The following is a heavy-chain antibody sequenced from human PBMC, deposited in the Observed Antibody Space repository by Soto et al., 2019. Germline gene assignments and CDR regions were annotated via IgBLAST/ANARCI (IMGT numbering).Heavy chain of an antibody. CDR1: GFTFSSYG. Sequence: LRLSCAASGFTFSSYGMHWVRQAPGKGLEWVAVIWYDGSNKYYADSVKGRFTISRDNSKNTLYLQMNSLRAEDTAVYYCARSKRFRGYYYYGMDVWGQGTTVTVSS. V-gene: IGHV3-33*01. CDR2: IWYDGSNK. D-gene: IGHD3-3*01. J-gene: IGHJ6*02. CDR3: ARSKRFRGYYYYGMDV.